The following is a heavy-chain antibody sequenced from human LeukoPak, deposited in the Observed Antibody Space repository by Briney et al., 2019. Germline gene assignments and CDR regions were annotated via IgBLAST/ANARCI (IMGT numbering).Heavy chain of an antibody. CDR1: GGSISSSSYY. J-gene: IGHJ5*02. CDR3: ARVAVAGTSWFDP. Sequence: SETLSLTCTVSGGSISSSSYYWGWIRQPPGKGLEWIGSIYYSGSTYYNPSLKSLVTISVDTSKNQFSLKLSSVTAADTAVYYCARVAVAGTSWFDPWGQGTLVTVSS. CDR2: IYYSGST. V-gene: IGHV4-39*07. D-gene: IGHD6-19*01.